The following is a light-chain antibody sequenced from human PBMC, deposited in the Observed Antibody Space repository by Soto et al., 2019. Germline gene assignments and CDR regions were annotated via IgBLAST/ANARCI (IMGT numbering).Light chain of an antibody. CDR2: AAS. Sequence: DIVMTQSPDSLAVSLGERATINCKSSQIVLFTSNNKNYLAWYQHKPGKVPKLLIYAASSLQSGVPSRFSGSGSGTDFTLTISSLQPEDVATYYCQKYNSASWSFGQGTKVDI. CDR3: QKYNSASWS. V-gene: IGKV4-1*01. J-gene: IGKJ1*01. CDR1: QIVLFTSNNKNY.